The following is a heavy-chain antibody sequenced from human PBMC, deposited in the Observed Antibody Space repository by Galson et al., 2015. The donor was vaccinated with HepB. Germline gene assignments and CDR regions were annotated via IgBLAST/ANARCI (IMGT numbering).Heavy chain of an antibody. J-gene: IGHJ4*02. V-gene: IGHV3-21*01. CDR2: ISSSSSYI. D-gene: IGHD3-10*01. Sequence: SLRLSCAASGFTFSSYGMHWVRQAPGKGLEWVSSISSSSSYIYYADSVKGRFTISRDNAKNSLYLQMNSLRAEDTAVYYCARIPAIWFGEFGYFDYWGQGTLVTVSS. CDR1: GFTFSSYG. CDR3: ARIPAIWFGEFGYFDY.